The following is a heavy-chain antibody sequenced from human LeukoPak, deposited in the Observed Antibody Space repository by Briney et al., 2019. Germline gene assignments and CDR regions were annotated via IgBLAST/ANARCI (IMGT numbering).Heavy chain of an antibody. V-gene: IGHV1-2*02. CDR3: ARDIVTGTTNAFDY. Sequence: ASVKVSCKASGYTFTGYYMHWVRQAPGQGLEWMGWINPNSGGTNYAQKFQGRVTMTRDTSISTAYMELSRLRSDDTAVYYCARDIVTGTTNAFDYWGQGTLVTVSS. J-gene: IGHJ4*02. D-gene: IGHD1-7*01. CDR1: GYTFTGYY. CDR2: INPNSGGT.